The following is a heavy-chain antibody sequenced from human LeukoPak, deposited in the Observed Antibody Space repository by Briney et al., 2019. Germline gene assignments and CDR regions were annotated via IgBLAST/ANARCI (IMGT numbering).Heavy chain of an antibody. D-gene: IGHD3-10*01. CDR2: ISYDGSNK. J-gene: IGHJ4*02. CDR1: GFTFSSYG. CDR3: AKDVDPFGSGSYVEGFDY. Sequence: GGSLRLSCAASGFTFSSYGMHWVRQAPGKGLEWVAVISYDGSNKYYADSVKGRFTISRDNSKNTLYLQMNSLRAEYTAVYYCAKDVDPFGSGSYVEGFDYWGQGTLVTVSS. V-gene: IGHV3-30*18.